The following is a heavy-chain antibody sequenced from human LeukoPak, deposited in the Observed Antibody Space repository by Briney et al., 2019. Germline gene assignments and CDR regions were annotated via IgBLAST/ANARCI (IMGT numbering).Heavy chain of an antibody. V-gene: IGHV1-8*03. D-gene: IGHD2-15*01. Sequence: ASVEVSCKASGYTFTSYDINWVRQATGQGLEWMGWMNPNSGNTGYAQKFQGRVTITRNTSISTVYMELSSLRSEDTAVYYCARAHCSGGSCYSSLDYFDYWGQGTLVTVSS. J-gene: IGHJ4*02. CDR1: GYTFTSYD. CDR3: ARAHCSGGSCYSSLDYFDY. CDR2: MNPNSGNT.